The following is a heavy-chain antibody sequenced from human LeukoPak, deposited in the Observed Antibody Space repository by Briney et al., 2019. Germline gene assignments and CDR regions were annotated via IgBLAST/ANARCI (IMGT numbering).Heavy chain of an antibody. CDR1: GGSFSGYY. CDR2: INHSGST. V-gene: IGHV4-34*01. D-gene: IGHD3-22*01. CDR3: ARHSLDSSGYYLYYFDY. J-gene: IGHJ4*02. Sequence: PSETLSLTCAVYGGSFSGYYWSWIRQPPGKGLEWIGEINHSGSTNYNPSLKSRVTISVDTSKNQFSLKLSSVTAADTAVYYCARHSLDSSGYYLYYFDYWGQGTLVTVSS.